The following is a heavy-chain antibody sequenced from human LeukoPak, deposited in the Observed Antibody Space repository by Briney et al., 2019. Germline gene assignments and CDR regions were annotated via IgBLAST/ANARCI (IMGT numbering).Heavy chain of an antibody. CDR1: GFTARHNN. D-gene: IGHD1-14*01. CDR3: TRGPDEAKLSK. V-gene: IGHV3-53*01. J-gene: IGHJ4*02. Sequence: GGSLRLSCVTSGFTARHNNMGWVRQAPGKGLEWVSVICSGDKTNYADSVRGRFTISRDNSKSTLYLQMNSLRVEDTAIYYCTRGPDEAKLSKWGRGTLVTVSS. CDR2: ICSGDKT.